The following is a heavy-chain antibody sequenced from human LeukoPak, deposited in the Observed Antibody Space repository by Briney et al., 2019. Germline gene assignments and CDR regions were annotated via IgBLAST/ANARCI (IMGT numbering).Heavy chain of an antibody. D-gene: IGHD2-2*01. J-gene: IGHJ6*03. CDR1: GYTFTSYG. CDR2: ISAYNGNT. Sequence: ASVKVPCKASGYTFTSYGISWVRQAPGQGLEWMGWISAYNGNTNYAQKLQGRVTMTTDTSTSTAYMELRSLRSDDTAVYYCAREIGYCTSTSCRNYYYMDVWGKGTTVTVSS. V-gene: IGHV1-18*01. CDR3: AREIGYCTSTSCRNYYYMDV.